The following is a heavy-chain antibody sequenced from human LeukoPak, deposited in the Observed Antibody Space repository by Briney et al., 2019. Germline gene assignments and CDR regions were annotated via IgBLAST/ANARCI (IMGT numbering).Heavy chain of an antibody. D-gene: IGHD3-22*01. Sequence: PGGSLRLSCAASGFTFNSYAMHWVRQAPGKGLEYVSAISSNGGSTSYANSVKGRLTISRDNSKHTLYLQMGRVRAEHMAVYYCARPSYDSSHFDYWGQGTLVTVSS. CDR3: ARPSYDSSHFDY. CDR1: GFTFNSYA. V-gene: IGHV3-64*01. J-gene: IGHJ4*02. CDR2: ISSNGGST.